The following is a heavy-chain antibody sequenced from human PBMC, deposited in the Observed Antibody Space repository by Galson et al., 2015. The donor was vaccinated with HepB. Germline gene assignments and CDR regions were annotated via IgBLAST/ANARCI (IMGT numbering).Heavy chain of an antibody. J-gene: IGHJ4*02. CDR1: GYTLTELS. CDR2: FDPEDGET. V-gene: IGHV1-24*01. D-gene: IGHD6-13*01. CDR3: AVYSSSWSFLGY. Sequence: SVKVSCKVSGYTLTELSMHWVRQAPGKGLEWMGGFDPEDGETIYAQKFQGRVTMTEDTSTDTAYMELSSLRSEDTAVYYCAVYSSSWSFLGYWGQGTLVTVSS.